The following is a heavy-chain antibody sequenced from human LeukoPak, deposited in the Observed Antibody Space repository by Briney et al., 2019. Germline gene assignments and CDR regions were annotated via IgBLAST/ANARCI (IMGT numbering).Heavy chain of an antibody. V-gene: IGHV4-61*01. Sequence: SETLSLTCTVSGGSVSSGSYYWSWIRQPPGKGLEWIGYIYYSGSTNYNPSLKSRVTISVDTSKNQFSLKLSPVTAADTAVYYCARESLPTRSITIFGVGPEGYYYGMDVWGQGTTVTVSS. D-gene: IGHD3-3*01. CDR3: ARESLPTRSITIFGVGPEGYYYGMDV. CDR2: IYYSGST. J-gene: IGHJ6*02. CDR1: GGSVSSGSYY.